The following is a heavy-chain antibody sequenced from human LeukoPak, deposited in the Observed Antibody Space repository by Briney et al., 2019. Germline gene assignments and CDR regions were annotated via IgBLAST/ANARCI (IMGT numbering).Heavy chain of an antibody. J-gene: IGHJ6*02. Sequence: ASVKVSCKASGYTFTGYYMHWVRQAPGQGLEWMGWINPNSGGTNYAQKFQGRVTMTRDTSISTAYMELSRLRSDDTAVYYCATQYLPYCSSTSCNPFYYYYGMDVWGQGTTVTVSS. CDR2: INPNSGGT. CDR1: GYTFTGYY. D-gene: IGHD2-2*01. CDR3: ATQYLPYCSSTSCNPFYYYYGMDV. V-gene: IGHV1-2*02.